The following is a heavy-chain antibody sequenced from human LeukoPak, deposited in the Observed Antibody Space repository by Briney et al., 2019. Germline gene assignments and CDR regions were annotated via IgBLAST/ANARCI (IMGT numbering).Heavy chain of an antibody. CDR1: GGSISSYY. CDR3: ARDPGPLTYYYGSGSYYNYYGMDV. D-gene: IGHD3-10*01. CDR2: IYYSGST. J-gene: IGHJ6*02. Sequence: SETLSLTCTVSGGSISSYYWSWIQQPPGKGLEWIGYIYYSGSTNYNPSLKSRVTVSVDTSKNQFSLKLSSVTAADTAVYYCARDPGPLTYYYGSGSYYNYYGMDVWGQGTTVTVSS. V-gene: IGHV4-59*01.